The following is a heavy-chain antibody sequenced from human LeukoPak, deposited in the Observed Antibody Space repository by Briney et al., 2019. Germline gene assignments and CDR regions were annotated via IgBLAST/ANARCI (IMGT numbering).Heavy chain of an antibody. CDR2: IIPILGIA. CDR1: GGTFSSYA. Sequence: SVKVSCKASGGTFSSYAISWVRQAPGQGLEWMGRIIPILGIANYAQKFQGRVTMTEDTSTDTAYMELSSLRSEDTAVYYCATDRWELLGQYFDYWGQGTLVTVSS. V-gene: IGHV1-69*04. D-gene: IGHD1-26*01. CDR3: ATDRWELLGQYFDY. J-gene: IGHJ4*02.